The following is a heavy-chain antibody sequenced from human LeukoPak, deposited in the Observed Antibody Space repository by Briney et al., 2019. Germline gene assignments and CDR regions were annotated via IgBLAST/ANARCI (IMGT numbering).Heavy chain of an antibody. D-gene: IGHD6-13*01. CDR3: ARERSSNSPRWDY. V-gene: IGHV1-2*02. J-gene: IGHJ4*02. CDR2: INPNSGGT. Sequence: GASVKVSCKASGGTFSSYAISWVRQAPGQGLEWMGWINPNSGGTNYAQKFQGRVTMTRDTSISTAYMELSRLRSDDTAVYYCARERSSNSPRWDYWGQGTLVTVSS. CDR1: GGTFSSYA.